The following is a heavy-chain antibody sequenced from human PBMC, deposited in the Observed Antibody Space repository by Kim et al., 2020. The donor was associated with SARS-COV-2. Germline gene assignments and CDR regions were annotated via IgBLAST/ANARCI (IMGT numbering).Heavy chain of an antibody. D-gene: IGHD3-3*01. Sequence: SYNPSLQSRVAIAVDTSKNQFSSKLSSVTAAATAVDYCARHGEAAPSLDSWGQGTLVTVSS. CDR3: ARHGEAAPSLDS. V-gene: IGHV4-39*01. J-gene: IGHJ4*02.